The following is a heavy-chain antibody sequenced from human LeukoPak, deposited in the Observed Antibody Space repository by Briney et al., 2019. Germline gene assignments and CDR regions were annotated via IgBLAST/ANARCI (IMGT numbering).Heavy chain of an antibody. D-gene: IGHD3-22*01. CDR1: GFRYSHYG. V-gene: IGHV3-21*01. J-gene: IGHJ3*02. Sequence: GGSLRLSCVASGFRYSHYGMNWVRQAPGKGVEWVSSISSSSSYIYYADSVKGRFTISRDNAKNSLYLQMNSLRAEDTAVYYCARESRASGYDAFDIWGQGTMVTVSS. CDR2: ISSSSSYI. CDR3: ARESRASGYDAFDI.